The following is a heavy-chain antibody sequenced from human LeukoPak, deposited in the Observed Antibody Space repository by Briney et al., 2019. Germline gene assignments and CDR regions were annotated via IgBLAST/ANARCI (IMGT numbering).Heavy chain of an antibody. J-gene: IGHJ2*01. D-gene: IGHD2-2*01. CDR3: ARQPGMTAKSWYFDL. CDR2: IHPGDSHT. Sequence: GESLKISCEGSGYTFTKYWIGWVRQMPAKGLEWMGIIHPGDSHTWYSPSFQGQVTISADKSISMAYLQWSSLKASDTAMYFCARQPGMTAKSWYFDLWGRGTLVTVPS. CDR1: GYTFTKYW. V-gene: IGHV5-51*01.